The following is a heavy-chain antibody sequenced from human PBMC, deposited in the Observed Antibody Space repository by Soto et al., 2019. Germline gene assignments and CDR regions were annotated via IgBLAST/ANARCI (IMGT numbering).Heavy chain of an antibody. Sequence: QVQLVESGGGVVQPGRSLRLSCAASGFSFSSYGMHWVRQAPGKGLEWVAMISYDGTDEYYADSVKGRFTISRDNSKNAVYLQMNSLRDEDTAVYSCANPESYLHDHFDYWGEGTLVVVSS. D-gene: IGHD1-1*01. CDR1: GFSFSSYG. CDR3: ANPESYLHDHFDY. CDR2: ISYDGTDE. J-gene: IGHJ4*02. V-gene: IGHV3-30*18.